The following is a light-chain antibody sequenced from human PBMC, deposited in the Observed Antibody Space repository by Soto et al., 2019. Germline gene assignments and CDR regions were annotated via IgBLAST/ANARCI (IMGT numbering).Light chain of an antibody. J-gene: IGLJ2*01. Sequence: QSVLTQPPSVSGAPGQRVTISCTGSSSNIGAGYEVHWYQQIPGTAPKLLIYGNTNRPSGVPDRFSASKSGTSASLAITGLQAEDEADYYCQSYESSLRGGIFGGGTKLTVL. V-gene: IGLV1-40*01. CDR2: GNT. CDR1: SSNIGAGYE. CDR3: QSYESSLRGGI.